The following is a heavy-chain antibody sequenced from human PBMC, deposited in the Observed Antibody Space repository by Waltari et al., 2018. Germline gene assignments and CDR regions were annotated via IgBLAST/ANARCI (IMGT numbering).Heavy chain of an antibody. J-gene: IGHJ4*02. V-gene: IGHV4-59*01. CDR3: ARDHVPGYIDY. Sequence: QVQLQESGPGLVKPSETLSLTCTVSGGSISSYYWSWIRQPPGKGLEWIGYIYYSGSTNYNPSLKSRVTISVDTSKNQFSLKLSSVTAADTAVYYCARDHVPGYIDYWGQGTLVTVSS. CDR1: GGSISSYY. CDR2: IYYSGST. D-gene: IGHD2-2*01.